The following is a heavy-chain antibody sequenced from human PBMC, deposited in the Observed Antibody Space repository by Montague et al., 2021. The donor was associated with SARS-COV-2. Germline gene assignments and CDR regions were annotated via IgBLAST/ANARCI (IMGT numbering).Heavy chain of an antibody. J-gene: IGHJ6*03. CDR3: ARGQSGSYSGGWVPVALFGVDHYLDI. CDR2: INHRGNT. CDR1: GGSISAYY. D-gene: IGHD6-25*01. V-gene: IGHV4-59*12. Sequence: SETLSLTCAVSGGSISAYYWSWIRRPPGKGLEWIGNINHRGNTNDNPYLKSRVTISVDTSKNQFSLKLTSVTAADSAVYFCARGQSGSYSGGWVPVALFGVDHYLDIWGRGTTVAVSS.